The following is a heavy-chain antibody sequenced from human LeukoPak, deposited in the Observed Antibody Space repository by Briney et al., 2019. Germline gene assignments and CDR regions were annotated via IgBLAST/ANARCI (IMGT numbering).Heavy chain of an antibody. Sequence: SGASLRLSCAASGFTFSSYAMSWVRQAPGKGLEWVSAISGSGGSTYYADSVKGRFTISRDNSKNTLYLQTNSLRAEDTAVYYCAKEGGSYPSFDYWGQGTLVTVSS. CDR3: AKEGGSYPSFDY. J-gene: IGHJ4*02. CDR2: ISGSGGST. D-gene: IGHD1-26*01. V-gene: IGHV3-23*01. CDR1: GFTFSSYA.